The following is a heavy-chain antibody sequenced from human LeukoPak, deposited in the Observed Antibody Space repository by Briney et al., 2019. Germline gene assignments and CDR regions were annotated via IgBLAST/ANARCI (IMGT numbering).Heavy chain of an antibody. D-gene: IGHD5-24*01. CDR1: GYTFTGYY. CDR2: INPNSGGT. J-gene: IGHJ4*02. Sequence: ASVKVSCKASGYTFTGYYMHWVRQAPGQGLEWMGWINPNSGGTNYAQKFQGRVTMTRDTSISTAYMELSRLRSDDTALYYCAREMATVSSIDHWGQGTLVTVSS. V-gene: IGHV1-2*02. CDR3: AREMATVSSIDH.